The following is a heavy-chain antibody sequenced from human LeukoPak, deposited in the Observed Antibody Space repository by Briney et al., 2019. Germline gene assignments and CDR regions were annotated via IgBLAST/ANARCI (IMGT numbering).Heavy chain of an antibody. CDR2: IYYSGST. CDR1: GGSISSYY. V-gene: IGHV4-59*08. Sequence: SETLSLTCTVSGGSISSYYWSWIRQPPGKGLEWIGYIYYSGSTNYNPSLKSRVTISVDTSKNQFSLKLSSVTAADTAVYYCAISTMVTRYYGMDVWGQGITVTVSS. J-gene: IGHJ6*02. CDR3: AISTMVTRYYGMDV. D-gene: IGHD5-18*01.